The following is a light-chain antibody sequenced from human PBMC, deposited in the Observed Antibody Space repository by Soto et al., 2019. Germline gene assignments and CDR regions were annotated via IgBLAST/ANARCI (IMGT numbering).Light chain of an antibody. J-gene: IGKJ1*01. CDR2: AAS. CDR3: HQSYSSPQT. Sequence: DIQMTQSPSSRSASVGDVVSITCRSSQSISRYLNWYQQKPGRAPKLLMYAASSLQSGVPSRFSGSGSGTDFTLTISNLQPEDFETYYCHQSYSSPQTFGQGTKVDIK. V-gene: IGKV1-39*01. CDR1: QSISRY.